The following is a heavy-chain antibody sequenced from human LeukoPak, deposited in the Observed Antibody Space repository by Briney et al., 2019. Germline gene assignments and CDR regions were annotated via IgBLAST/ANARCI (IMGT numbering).Heavy chain of an antibody. CDR2: IIPIFGTA. D-gene: IGHD3-16*02. Sequence: SVKVSCKASGGTFSSYAISWVRQAPGQGLEWMGGIIPIFGTANYAQKFQGRVTTTADKSTSTAYMELSSLRSEDTAVYYCASGPLDYYYMDVWGKGTTVTVSS. V-gene: IGHV1-69*06. J-gene: IGHJ6*03. CDR3: ASGPLDYYYMDV. CDR1: GGTFSSYA.